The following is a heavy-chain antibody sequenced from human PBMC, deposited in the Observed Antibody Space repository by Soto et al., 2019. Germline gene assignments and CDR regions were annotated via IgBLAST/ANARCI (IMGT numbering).Heavy chain of an antibody. V-gene: IGHV1-3*01. J-gene: IGHJ6*02. D-gene: IGHD6-13*01. CDR2: INAGNGNT. Sequence: ASVKVSCKASGYTFTSYAMHWVRQAPGQRLEWMGWINAGNGNTKYSQKFQGRVTITRDTSASTAYMELSSLRSEDTAVYYCARGNRVDSSSWYSAFYYYYGMDVWGQGTTVTV. CDR3: ARGNRVDSSSWYSAFYYYYGMDV. CDR1: GYTFTSYA.